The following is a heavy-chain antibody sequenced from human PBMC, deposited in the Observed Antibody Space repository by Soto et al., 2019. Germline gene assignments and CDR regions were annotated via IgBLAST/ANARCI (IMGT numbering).Heavy chain of an antibody. D-gene: IGHD6-19*01. CDR1: GGSISSSNW. J-gene: IGHJ4*02. Sequence: PSETLSLTCAVSGGSISSSNWWSWVRQPPGKGLEWIGEINHSGSTNYNPSLKSRVTISVDTSKNQFSLKLSSVTAADTAVYYCARGTVVRVKPFFFSGIAVADPFDYWGQGTLVTVSS. V-gene: IGHV4-4*02. CDR2: INHSGST. CDR3: ARGTVVRVKPFFFSGIAVADPFDY.